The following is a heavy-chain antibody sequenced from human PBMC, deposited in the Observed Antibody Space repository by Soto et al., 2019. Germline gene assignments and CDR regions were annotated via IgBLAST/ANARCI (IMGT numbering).Heavy chain of an antibody. CDR2: IYYSGSA. CDR1: GGSISSSNYF. D-gene: IGHD2-2*01. V-gene: IGHV4-39*01. CDR3: ARHLGYCSSTSCYEKGRGYYCYGLAV. Sequence: PSETLSLTCSVSGGSISSSNYFWGWIRQPPGKGLEWIGSIYYSGSANYNPSLKSRLTISLDTSNNQFSLRLSSVTAADTAVYYCARHLGYCSSTSCYEKGRGYYCYGLAVWGQGTTVIVSS. J-gene: IGHJ6*02.